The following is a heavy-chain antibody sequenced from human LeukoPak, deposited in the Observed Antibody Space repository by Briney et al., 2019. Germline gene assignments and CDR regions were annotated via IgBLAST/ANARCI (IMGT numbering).Heavy chain of an antibody. J-gene: IGHJ4*02. CDR2: ISGSGGST. D-gene: IGHD3-22*01. CDR1: GFTFSNYA. Sequence: AGSLRLSCAASGFTFSNYAMSWVRQAPGKGLEWVSAISGSGGSTYYADSVKGRFTISRDNSKNTLYLQMNNLGAEDTAVYYCARDRLGDYDHSGYYDKWGQGTLVSVSS. V-gene: IGHV3-23*01. CDR3: ARDRLGDYDHSGYYDK.